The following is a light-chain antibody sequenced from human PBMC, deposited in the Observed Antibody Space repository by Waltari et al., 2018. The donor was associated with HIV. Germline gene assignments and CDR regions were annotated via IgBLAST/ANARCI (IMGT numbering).Light chain of an antibody. CDR1: QSISSW. V-gene: IGKV1-5*03. CDR3: QQYNSFPLT. J-gene: IGKJ4*01. Sequence: DIQMTQSPSTLSASVGDRVTITCRASQSISSWLTWYQQKPGKAPKVLIYKASSLESGVPSRFSGSESGTEFTLTISSLQPDDFATYYCQQYNSFPLTFGGGTKVEIK. CDR2: KAS.